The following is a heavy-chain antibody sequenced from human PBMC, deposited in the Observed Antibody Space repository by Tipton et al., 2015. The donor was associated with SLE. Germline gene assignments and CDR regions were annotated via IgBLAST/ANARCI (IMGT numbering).Heavy chain of an antibody. D-gene: IGHD3-3*01. Sequence: TLSLTCTVSGGSISSGSYYWSWIRQPAGKGLEWIGHIYTSGSTNYNPSLKSRVTISIDTSKNQFSLKLSSVTAADTAVYYCAKSYYDFWSGIQMGGMDVWGQGTTVTVSS. J-gene: IGHJ6*02. CDR1: GGSISSGSYY. CDR2: IYTSGST. V-gene: IGHV4-61*09. CDR3: AKSYYDFWSGIQMGGMDV.